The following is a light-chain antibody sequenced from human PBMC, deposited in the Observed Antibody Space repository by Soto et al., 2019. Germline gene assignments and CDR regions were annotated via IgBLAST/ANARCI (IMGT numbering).Light chain of an antibody. CDR2: DDR. CDR3: QVWDSSSDHPGV. CDR1: NLGSKS. J-gene: IGLJ3*02. V-gene: IGLV3-21*02. Sequence: SYELTQSPSVSVAPGQTARITCGGNNLGSKSVHWYQQRPGQAPLLVVYDDRDRPSGIPERFSGSNSGNTATLTISRVEVGDEADYYCQVWDSSSDHPGVFGGGTKLTVL.